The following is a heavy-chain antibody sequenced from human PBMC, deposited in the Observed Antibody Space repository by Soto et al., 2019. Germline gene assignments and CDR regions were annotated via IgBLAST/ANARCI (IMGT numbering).Heavy chain of an antibody. Sequence: PGGSLRLSCAASGFTFSNYALHWVRQAPAKGLEWVAVISYDGSNKYYADSVKGRFTISRDNSENTLYLQMNTLRADDTAVYYCARDGGPLYCSGGSCYAGEYFQHWGLGTLVTV. CDR2: ISYDGSNK. CDR3: ARDGGPLYCSGGSCYAGEYFQH. CDR1: GFTFSNYA. D-gene: IGHD2-15*01. J-gene: IGHJ1*01. V-gene: IGHV3-30*01.